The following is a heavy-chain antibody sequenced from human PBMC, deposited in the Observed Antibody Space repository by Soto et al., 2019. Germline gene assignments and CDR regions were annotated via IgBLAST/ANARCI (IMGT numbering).Heavy chain of an antibody. CDR3: AKDPHASIAVAGTGYFDY. CDR1: GFTFSSYS. V-gene: IGHV3-21*04. J-gene: IGHJ4*02. Sequence: PGGSLRLSCAASGFTFSSYSMNWVRQAPGKGLEWVSAISSSGGCTYYADSVKGRFTISRDNSKNTLYLQMNSLRAEDTAVYYCAKDPHASIAVAGTGYFDYWGQGTLVTVSS. D-gene: IGHD6-19*01. CDR2: ISSSGGCT.